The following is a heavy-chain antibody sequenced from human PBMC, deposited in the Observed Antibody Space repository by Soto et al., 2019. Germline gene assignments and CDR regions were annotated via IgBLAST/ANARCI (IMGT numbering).Heavy chain of an antibody. CDR3: AKGGYNYGFLFDC. CDR1: GFTFSSYA. Sequence: PGGSLRLSCAASGFTFSSYAMSWVRQAPGKGLEWVSAISGSGGSTYYADSVKGRFTISRDNSKNTLYLQLNSLRAEDTAVYYCAKGGYNYGFLFDCWGQGTLVTVSS. V-gene: IGHV3-23*01. J-gene: IGHJ4*02. D-gene: IGHD5-18*01. CDR2: ISGSGGST.